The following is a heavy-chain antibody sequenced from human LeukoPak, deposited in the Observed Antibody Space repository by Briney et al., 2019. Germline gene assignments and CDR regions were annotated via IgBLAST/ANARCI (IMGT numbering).Heavy chain of an antibody. CDR2: IYHSGST. D-gene: IGHD3-22*01. V-gene: IGHV4-38-2*02. CDR3: ALSSGELPVGGYYHYYMDV. Sequence: PSETLSLTCTVSGYSISSGYYWGWIRQPPGKGLEWIGSIYHSGSTYYNPSLKSRVTISVDTSKNQFSLKLSSVTAADTAVYYCALSSGELPVGGYYHYYMDVWGKGTTVTVSS. J-gene: IGHJ6*03. CDR1: GYSISSGYY.